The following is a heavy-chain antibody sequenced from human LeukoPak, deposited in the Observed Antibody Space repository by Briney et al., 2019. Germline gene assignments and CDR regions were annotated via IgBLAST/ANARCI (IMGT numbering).Heavy chain of an antibody. J-gene: IGHJ4*02. D-gene: IGHD3-3*01. CDR3: ANAQVFGTPHFEY. CDR2: ITAGGATT. CDR1: GFTFNSYS. V-gene: IGHV3-23*01. Sequence: SGGSLRLSCAASGFTFNSYSMHWVRQAPGKGLDWASSITAGGATTYYADSVKGRFSISRDNSKNTLYLQMNSLRVEDTAVYYCANAQVFGTPHFEYWGQGTLVTVSS.